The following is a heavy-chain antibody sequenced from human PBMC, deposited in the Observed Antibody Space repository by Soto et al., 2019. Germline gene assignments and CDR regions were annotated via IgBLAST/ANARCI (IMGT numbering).Heavy chain of an antibody. CDR2: INRSGST. J-gene: IGHJ4*02. CDR3: ARPTRAVAGPFDY. Sequence: SETLSLTCAVYGGSFSGYYWSWIRQPPGKGLEWIGEINRSGSTNYNPSLKSRVTISVDTSKNQFSLKLSSVTAADTAVYYCARPTRAVAGPFDYWGQGTLVTVSS. D-gene: IGHD6-19*01. CDR1: GGSFSGYY. V-gene: IGHV4-34*01.